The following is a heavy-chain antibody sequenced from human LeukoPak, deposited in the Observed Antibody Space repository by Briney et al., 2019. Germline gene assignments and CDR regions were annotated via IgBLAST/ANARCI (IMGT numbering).Heavy chain of an antibody. J-gene: IGHJ6*03. CDR3: AREGQSLYYYYYYMDV. V-gene: IGHV3-74*01. CDR1: GFTFSSYW. D-gene: IGHD6-19*01. CDR2: INSDGSST. Sequence: GGSLRLSCAASGFTFSSYWMPWVRQAPGKGLVWVSRINSDGSSTSYADSVKGRFTISRDNAKNTLYLQMNSLRAEDTAVYYCAREGQSLYYYYYYMDVWGKGTTVTVSS.